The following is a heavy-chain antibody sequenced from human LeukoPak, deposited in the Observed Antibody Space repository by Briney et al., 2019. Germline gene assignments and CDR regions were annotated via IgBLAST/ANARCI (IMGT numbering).Heavy chain of an antibody. J-gene: IGHJ4*02. CDR2: IYHSGST. V-gene: IGHV4-4*02. D-gene: IGHD2-15*01. CDR3: ARSVVAATPYFDY. Sequence: SETLSLTCAVSGGSISGSNWWSWVRQPPGKGLEWIGEIYHSGSTNYNPSLKSRVTISVDKSKNQFSLKLSSVTAADTAVYYCARSVVAATPYFDYWGQGTLVTVSS. CDR1: GGSISGSNW.